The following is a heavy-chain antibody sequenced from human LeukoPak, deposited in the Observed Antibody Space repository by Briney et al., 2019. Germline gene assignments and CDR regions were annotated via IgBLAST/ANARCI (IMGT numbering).Heavy chain of an antibody. D-gene: IGHD6-19*01. CDR2: IGYEGSNK. J-gene: IGHJ4*02. Sequence: GGSLRLSCAASVLTFSSYGTHWVRQAPGKGLEGVAVIGYEGSNKYYADSVKGRFTISRDNSKNTLYLQMNSLRAEDTAVYYCARDGSIAVAGPPLDYWGQGTLVTVSS. CDR3: ARDGSIAVAGPPLDY. V-gene: IGHV3-33*01. CDR1: VLTFSSYG.